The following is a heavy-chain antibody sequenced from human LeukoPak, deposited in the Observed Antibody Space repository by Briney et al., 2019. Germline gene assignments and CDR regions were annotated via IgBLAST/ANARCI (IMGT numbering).Heavy chain of an antibody. CDR2: INPNSGGT. Sequence: ASVKVSCKAAGYTFTGYYMHWVRQAPGQGREWMGWINPNSGGTNYAQKFQGRVTMTRDTSISTAYMELSRLRSDDTAVYYCASTVVVAATLFVPWGQGTLVTVSS. CDR3: ASTVVVAATLFVP. V-gene: IGHV1-2*02. CDR1: GYTFTGYY. D-gene: IGHD2-15*01. J-gene: IGHJ5*02.